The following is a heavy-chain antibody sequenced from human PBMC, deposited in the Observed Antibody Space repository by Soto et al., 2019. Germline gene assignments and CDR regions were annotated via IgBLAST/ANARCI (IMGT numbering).Heavy chain of an antibody. CDR1: VFIFTRYS. CDR2: ISSTTNYI. V-gene: IGHV3-21*06. J-gene: IGHJ4*02. CDR3: ARESEDLTSNFDY. Sequence: PGGSLRLSGAASVFIFTRYSMNGVRQGPGKGLEWVSSISSTTNYIYYGDSMKGRFTISRDNAKNSLYLEMNSLRAEDTAVYYCARESEDLTSNFDYWGQGTLVTVSS.